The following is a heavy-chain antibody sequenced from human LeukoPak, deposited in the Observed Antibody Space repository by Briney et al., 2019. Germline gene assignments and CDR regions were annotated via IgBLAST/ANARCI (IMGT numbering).Heavy chain of an antibody. Sequence: PGGSLRLSCAASGFTFSSYAMSWVRQAPGKGLEWVSAISGSGGSIYYADSVKGRFTISRDNSKNTLYLQMNSLRAEDTAVYYCAKDHVLLWFGESQNWFDPWGQGTLVTVSS. D-gene: IGHD3-10*01. V-gene: IGHV3-23*01. CDR3: AKDHVLLWFGESQNWFDP. CDR1: GFTFSSYA. CDR2: ISGSGGSI. J-gene: IGHJ5*02.